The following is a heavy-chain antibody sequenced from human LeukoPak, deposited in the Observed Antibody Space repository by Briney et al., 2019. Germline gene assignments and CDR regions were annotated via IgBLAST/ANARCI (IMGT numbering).Heavy chain of an antibody. V-gene: IGHV4-59*01. Sequence: PSETLSLTCTVSGGSISSYDWSWIRQPPGKGLEWIEYIYYSGSTTYNPSLKTRVTISVDTSKNQFSLQLSSGTAADTAVYYCARDGGDYVDYWGQGTLVTVSS. J-gene: IGHJ4*02. CDR3: ARDGGDYVDY. D-gene: IGHD4-17*01. CDR1: GGSISSYD. CDR2: IYYSGST.